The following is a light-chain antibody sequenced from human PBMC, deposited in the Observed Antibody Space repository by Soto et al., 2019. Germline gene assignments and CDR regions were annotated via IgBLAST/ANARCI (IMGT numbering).Light chain of an antibody. V-gene: IGKV1-9*01. J-gene: IGKJ4*01. CDR1: QGISSY. Sequence: IQLTQSPSSLSASVGDRVTITCRSSQGISSYLAWYQQKPGKAPNLLIYAASTLQSGVPSRFSGSGSGTDFPLTISSLQPEDFATYYCQKLNSYPLTFGGGTKVEIK. CDR3: QKLNSYPLT. CDR2: AAS.